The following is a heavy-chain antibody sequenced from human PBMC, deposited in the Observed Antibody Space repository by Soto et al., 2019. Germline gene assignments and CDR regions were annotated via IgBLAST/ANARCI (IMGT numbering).Heavy chain of an antibody. Sequence: EVQLVESGGGLVQPGGSLRLSCSASGFSFSHYAMHWVRQAPGKGLEYVSEISSNGGNTYYADSVKGRFTISRDNSKNTLYLQMSSLRAEDTAVYHCVKVWGGYYFDYWGQGTLVTVSS. CDR2: ISSNGGNT. CDR3: VKVWGGYYFDY. V-gene: IGHV3-64D*08. D-gene: IGHD7-27*01. CDR1: GFSFSHYA. J-gene: IGHJ4*02.